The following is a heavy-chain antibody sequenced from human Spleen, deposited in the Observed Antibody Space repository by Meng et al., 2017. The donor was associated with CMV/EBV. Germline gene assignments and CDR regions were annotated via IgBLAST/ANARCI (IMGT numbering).Heavy chain of an antibody. V-gene: IGHV4-59*12. J-gene: IGHJ6*02. D-gene: IGHD3-3*01. Sequence: SETLSLTCTVSGGSISSYYWSWIRQPPGKGLEWIGYIYYSGSTNYNPSLKSRVTISVDTSKNQFSLKLSSVTAADTAVYYCARGPRFLEWLLSYYYYGMDVWGQGTTVTVSS. CDR3: ARGPRFLEWLLSYYYYGMDV. CDR2: IYYSGST. CDR1: GGSISSYY.